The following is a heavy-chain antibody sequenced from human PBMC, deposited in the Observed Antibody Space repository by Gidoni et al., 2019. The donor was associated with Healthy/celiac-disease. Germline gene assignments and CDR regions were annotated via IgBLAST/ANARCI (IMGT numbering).Heavy chain of an antibody. D-gene: IGHD3-3*01. CDR1: GFTFSSYD. CDR3: AKTSYYDFWSGYPPTLDY. CDR2: MSGSVVST. Sequence: EVQLLESGGGLVQPGGSLRLSCAASGFTFSSYDMSWVRQAPGKGLEWVSAMSGSVVSTYYADCVKGRFTISRENSKNTLYLQMNSLRDEDTAVYYWAKTSYYDFWSGYPPTLDYWGQGTLVTVSS. J-gene: IGHJ4*02. V-gene: IGHV3-23*01.